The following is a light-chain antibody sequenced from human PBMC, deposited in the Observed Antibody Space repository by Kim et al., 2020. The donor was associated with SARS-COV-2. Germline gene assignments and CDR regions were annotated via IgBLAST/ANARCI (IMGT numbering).Light chain of an antibody. CDR1: QYISRD. CDR2: AAS. CDR3: QQTYSTLRT. J-gene: IGKJ4*01. V-gene: IGKV1-39*01. Sequence: DIQMYQSPSSLSASVGDRVTITCRASQYISRDLHWYQQRPGKAPKLLICAASTLQSGVPSRFSGSGSGTDFSLTISSLQPEDFATYYCQQTYSTLRTFGGGTKVDIK.